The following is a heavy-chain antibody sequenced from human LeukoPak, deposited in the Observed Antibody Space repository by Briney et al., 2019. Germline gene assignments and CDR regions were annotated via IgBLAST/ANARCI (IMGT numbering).Heavy chain of an antibody. D-gene: IGHD3-22*01. Sequence: SQTLSLTCTVSGGSISSVDYYWSGIRQPPGKGLEWIGEINHSGSTNYNPSLKSRVTISVDTSKNQFSLKLSSVTAADTAVYYCARGDSSGYRYWGQGTLVTVSS. CDR3: ARGDSSGYRY. V-gene: IGHV4-30-4*01. J-gene: IGHJ4*02. CDR2: INHSGST. CDR1: GGSISSVDYY.